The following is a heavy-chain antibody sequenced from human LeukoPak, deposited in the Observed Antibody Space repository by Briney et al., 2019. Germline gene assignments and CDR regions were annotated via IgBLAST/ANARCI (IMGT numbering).Heavy chain of an antibody. Sequence: PSETLSLTCTVSGGSMNNYYWNWIRQPPGKGLEWIGYIYYLGNTDYNPSLKSRVTISLDMSKNQFSLKLTSVTAADTAVYYCAREGGEGNFDYWGQGTLVTVSS. CDR1: GGSMNNYY. D-gene: IGHD2-15*01. J-gene: IGHJ4*02. CDR2: IYYLGNT. CDR3: AREGGEGNFDY. V-gene: IGHV4-59*01.